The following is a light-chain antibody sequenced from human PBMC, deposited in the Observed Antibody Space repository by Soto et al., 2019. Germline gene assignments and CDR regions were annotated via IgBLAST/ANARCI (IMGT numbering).Light chain of an antibody. J-gene: IGLJ1*01. CDR1: SSDVGSYNL. CDR2: EGS. Sequence: QSALTQPASVSGSPGQSITISCTGTSSDVGSYNLVSWYQQHPGKAPKLMIYEGSRRPSGVSNCFSGSKSGNTASLTISGLHAEDEADYYCCSYAGSSTYVFGTGTKVTVL. V-gene: IGLV2-23*01. CDR3: CSYAGSSTYV.